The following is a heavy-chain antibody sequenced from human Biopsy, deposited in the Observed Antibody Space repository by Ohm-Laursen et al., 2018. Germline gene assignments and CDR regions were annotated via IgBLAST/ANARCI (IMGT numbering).Heavy chain of an antibody. CDR3: ARGPHSGSHSCFDY. CDR2: IIPMFGTA. CDR1: GGAFINYA. D-gene: IGHD1-26*01. V-gene: IGHV1-69*13. Sequence: SVKVSCKVSGGAFINYAISWVRQPPGQGLEWMGGIIPMFGTANYAQMFQGRVTISADESTSTSYMELSSLTTEDTAIYYCARGPHSGSHSCFDYWGRGTLVTVSS. J-gene: IGHJ4*02.